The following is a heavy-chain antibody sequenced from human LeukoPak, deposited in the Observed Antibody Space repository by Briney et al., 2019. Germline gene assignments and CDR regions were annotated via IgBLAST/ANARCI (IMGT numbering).Heavy chain of an antibody. CDR1: GYTFTGYY. J-gene: IGHJ6*02. D-gene: IGHD4-17*01. CDR3: ARDPYGDYEDNYYYGLDV. Sequence: GASVKVSCKASGYTFTGYYMHWVRQAPGQGLEWMGWINPNTGGTNYAQKFQGRVSMTRDTSISTAYTELSRLRSDDTAVYYCARDPYGDYEDNYYYGLDVWGQGTTVTVSS. V-gene: IGHV1-2*02. CDR2: INPNTGGT.